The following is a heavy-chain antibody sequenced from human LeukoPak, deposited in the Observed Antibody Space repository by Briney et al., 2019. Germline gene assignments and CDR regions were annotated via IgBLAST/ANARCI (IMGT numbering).Heavy chain of an antibody. J-gene: IGHJ4*02. Sequence: PGRSLRLSCAAAGFSVSDYYMGWISHAPREWLEWVAYITSSDDDIYYAESVKGRFTISRDNAKNALFLRMSSLKVEDTATYYCASDIVATSGDFWGQGTLVSVSS. V-gene: IGHV3-11*01. CDR1: GFSVSDYY. CDR3: ASDIVATSGDF. CDR2: ITSSDDDI. D-gene: IGHD5-12*01.